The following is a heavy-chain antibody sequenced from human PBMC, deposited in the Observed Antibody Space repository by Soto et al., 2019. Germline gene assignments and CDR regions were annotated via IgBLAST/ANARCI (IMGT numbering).Heavy chain of an antibody. D-gene: IGHD1-26*01. CDR2: ISSSSSYI. CDR3: ARDGVGATTGFGYYYGMDV. Sequence: GGSLRLSCAASGFTFSSYSMNWVRQAPGKGLEWVSSISSSSSYIYYADSVKGRFTISRDNAKNSLYLQMNSLRAEDTAVYYCARDGVGATTGFGYYYGMDVWGQGTTVTVSS. J-gene: IGHJ6*02. V-gene: IGHV3-21*01. CDR1: GFTFSSYS.